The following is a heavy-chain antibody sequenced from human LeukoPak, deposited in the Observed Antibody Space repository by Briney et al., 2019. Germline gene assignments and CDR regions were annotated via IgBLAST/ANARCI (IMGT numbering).Heavy chain of an antibody. J-gene: IGHJ4*02. Sequence: SVKVSCEASGGTFSSYAISWVRQAPGQGLEWMGGIIPIFGTANYAQKFQGRVTITADESTSTAYMELSSLRSEDTAVYYCARQASYGYYVDYWGQGTLVTVSS. CDR3: ARQASYGYYVDY. D-gene: IGHD5-18*01. V-gene: IGHV1-69*13. CDR2: IIPIFGTA. CDR1: GGTFSSYA.